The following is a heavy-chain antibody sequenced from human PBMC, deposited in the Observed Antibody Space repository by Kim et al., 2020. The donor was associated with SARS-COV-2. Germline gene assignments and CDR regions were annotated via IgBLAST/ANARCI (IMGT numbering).Heavy chain of an antibody. CDR3: ADQVPGQWLSPNN. Sequence: VGSLRLSCAASGFTFSGYAMNWVRQAPGKGLEWVSAISGSRSHTYYADSVRGRFTISRDNVKNTLYLQMNSLRVEDTALYYCADQVPGQWLSPNNWGLGTLVTVSS. CDR2: ISGSRSHT. V-gene: IGHV3-23*01. D-gene: IGHD6-19*01. J-gene: IGHJ4*02. CDR1: GFTFSGYA.